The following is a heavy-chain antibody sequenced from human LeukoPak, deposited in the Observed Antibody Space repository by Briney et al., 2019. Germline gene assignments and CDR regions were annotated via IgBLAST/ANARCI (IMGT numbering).Heavy chain of an antibody. CDR2: ISWNSGSI. D-gene: IGHD6-13*01. V-gene: IGHV3-9*03. CDR3: AKIAAAGYFGY. J-gene: IGHJ4*02. CDR1: GFTFYDYA. Sequence: PGGSLRLSCAASGFTFYDYAMHWVRHAPGKGLEWVSGISWNSGSIGYADSVKGRFTISRDNTKNSLYLQMNSLRAEDMALYYCAKIAAAGYFGYWGQGTLVTVSS.